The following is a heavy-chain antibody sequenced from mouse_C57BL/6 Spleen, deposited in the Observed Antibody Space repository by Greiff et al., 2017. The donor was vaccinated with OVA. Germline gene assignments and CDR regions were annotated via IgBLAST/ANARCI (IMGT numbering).Heavy chain of an antibody. Sequence: QVQLKESGAELARPGASVKLSCKASGYTFTSYGISWVKQRTGQGLEWIGEIYPRSGNTYYNEKFKGKATLTADKSSSTAYMELRSLTSEDSAVYFCARWGYDYFDYWGQGTTLTVSS. V-gene: IGHV1-81*01. CDR1: GYTFTSYG. CDR3: ARWGYDYFDY. J-gene: IGHJ2*01. CDR2: IYPRSGNT. D-gene: IGHD2-2*01.